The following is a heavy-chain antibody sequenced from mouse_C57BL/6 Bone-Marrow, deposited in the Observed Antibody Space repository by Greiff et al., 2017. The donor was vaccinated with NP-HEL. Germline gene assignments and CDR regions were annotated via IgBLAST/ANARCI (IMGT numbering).Heavy chain of an antibody. CDR1: GFTFSDYG. CDR3: ARQHSSGYFYYAMDY. J-gene: IGHJ4*01. CDR2: ISNLAYSI. V-gene: IGHV5-15*04. Sequence: EVKVEESGGGLVQPGGSLKLSCAASGFTFSDYGMAWVRQAPRKGPEWVAFISNLAYSIYYADTVTGRFTISRENAKNTLYLEMSSLRSEDTAMYYCARQHSSGYFYYAMDYWGQGTSVTVSS. D-gene: IGHD3-2*02.